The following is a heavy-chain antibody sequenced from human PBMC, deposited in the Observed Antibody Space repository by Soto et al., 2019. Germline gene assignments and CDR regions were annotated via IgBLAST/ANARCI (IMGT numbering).Heavy chain of an antibody. CDR1: GFTFSTYG. CDR3: AREESGYYLYGMDV. D-gene: IGHD3-3*01. Sequence: QVQLVESGGGVVQPGRSLRLSCAASGFTFSTYGVHWVRQAPGKGLEWVAVIWYDGSNIYYADSVKGRFTISRDNSKNTLYLQMNSLRAEDTAVYYCAREESGYYLYGMDVWGQGTTVTVSS. CDR2: IWYDGSNI. J-gene: IGHJ6*02. V-gene: IGHV3-33*01.